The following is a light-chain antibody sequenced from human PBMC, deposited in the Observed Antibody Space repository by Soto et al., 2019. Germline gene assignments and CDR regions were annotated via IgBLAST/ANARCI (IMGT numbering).Light chain of an antibody. CDR1: SSDVGNYKY. J-gene: IGLJ1*01. CDR3: FSYTSSGTYG. V-gene: IGLV2-14*01. CDR2: EVS. Sequence: QSVLTQPASVSGSPGQSITISCTGTSSDVGNYKYVSWYQQHPGKAPKLMIYEVSNRPSGVSNRFSGSKSGNTASLTISGLQAEDETDYYCFSYTSSGTYGFGTGTKLTGL.